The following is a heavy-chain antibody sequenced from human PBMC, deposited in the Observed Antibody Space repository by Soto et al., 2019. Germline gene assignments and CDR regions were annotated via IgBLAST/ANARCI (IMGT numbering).Heavy chain of an antibody. J-gene: IGHJ4*02. V-gene: IGHV3-30*03. CDR1: GFTFSGHG. D-gene: IGHD1-7*01. CDR2: TSSDGSNK. Sequence: QVQLVESGGGVVQPGRSLTLSCVASGFTFSGHGMHWVRQAPGKGLEWVAATSSDGSNKYYADSVKGRFTVSRDNSKNTLYLHMSSLGGEDTAVYYCARDRYRVSGTTKENDYWGQGTLVSVSS. CDR3: ARDRYRVSGTTKENDY.